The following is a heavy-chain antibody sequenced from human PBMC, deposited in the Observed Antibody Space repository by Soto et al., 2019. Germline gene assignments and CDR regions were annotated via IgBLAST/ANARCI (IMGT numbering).Heavy chain of an antibody. D-gene: IGHD3-3*01. CDR3: NSYPDFWGGHTPL. CDR1: GFRITNTW. J-gene: IGHJ4*02. Sequence: EVQLVESGGGLVQPGGSLRLSCAASGFRITNTWMHWVRQAQGKGLEWVGRVKSKADGGTADYAAPVKGRFTVSRDDSKNTQYLQMNSLKMTDTAVYYCNSYPDFWGGHTPLWGQGTLVTVSS. CDR2: VKSKADGGTA. V-gene: IGHV3-15*07.